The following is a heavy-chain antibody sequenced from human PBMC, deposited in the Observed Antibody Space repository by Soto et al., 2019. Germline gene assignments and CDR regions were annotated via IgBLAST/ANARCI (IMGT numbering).Heavy chain of an antibody. V-gene: IGHV1-69*13. CDR3: ARSYYYDSSGYPAQPFDY. D-gene: IGHD3-22*01. CDR2: IIPIFGTA. J-gene: IGHJ4*02. CDR1: GGTFSSYA. Sequence: AASVKVSCKASGGTFSSYAISWVRQAPGQGLEWMGGIIPIFGTANYAQKFQGRVTITADESTSTAYMELSSLRSEDTAVYYCARSYYYDSSGYPAQPFDYWGQGTLVTVSS.